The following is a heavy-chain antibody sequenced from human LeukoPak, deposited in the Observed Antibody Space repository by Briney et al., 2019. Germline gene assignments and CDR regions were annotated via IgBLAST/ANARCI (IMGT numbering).Heavy chain of an antibody. CDR3: ARDKSDSGSYSFDY. J-gene: IGHJ4*02. CDR2: INPNSGGT. CDR1: GYTFTSYY. Sequence: GASVKVSCKASGYTFTSYYMHWVRQAPGQGLGWRGWINPNSGGTNYAQKFQGRVTMTRDTSISTAYMELSRLRSDDTAVYYCARDKSDSGSYSFDYWGQGTLVTVSS. D-gene: IGHD1-26*01. V-gene: IGHV1-2*02.